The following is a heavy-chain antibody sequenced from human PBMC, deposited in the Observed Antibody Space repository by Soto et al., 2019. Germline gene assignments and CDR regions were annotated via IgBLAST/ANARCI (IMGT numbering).Heavy chain of an antibody. CDR2: ISSSGSTI. Sequence: GGSLRLSCAASGFTFSDYYMSWIRQAPGKGLEWVSYISSSGSTIYYADSVKGRFTISRDNAKNSLYLQMNSLRAEDTAVYYCATEYYDFWSGSKRDYYYYMDVWGKGTTVTVSS. D-gene: IGHD3-3*01. V-gene: IGHV3-11*01. CDR1: GFTFSDYY. J-gene: IGHJ6*03. CDR3: ATEYYDFWSGSKRDYYYYMDV.